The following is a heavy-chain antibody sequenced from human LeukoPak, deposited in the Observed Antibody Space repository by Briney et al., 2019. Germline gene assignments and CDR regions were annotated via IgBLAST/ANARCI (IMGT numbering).Heavy chain of an antibody. V-gene: IGHV4-39*07. CDR3: ARDGGSGTIFGVVGFDP. CDR1: GGSISSSSYY. CDR2: IYYSGST. D-gene: IGHD3-3*01. J-gene: IGHJ5*02. Sequence: SETLSLTCTVSGGSISSSSYYWGWIRQPPGKGLEWIGSIYYSGSTYYNPSLKSRVTISVDTSKNQFSLKLSSVTAADTAVYYCARDGGSGTIFGVVGFDPWGQGTLVTVSS.